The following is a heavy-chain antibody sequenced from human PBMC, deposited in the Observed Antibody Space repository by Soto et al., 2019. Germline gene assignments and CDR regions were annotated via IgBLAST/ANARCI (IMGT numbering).Heavy chain of an antibody. Sequence: SENLSITCTVYDGSINRYDWSWLRHPTEKGLEWIGYIYYSGSTNYNPSLKSRVTISVDTSKNQFALKLSSVTAADTSVYYCARRYGPLFDYWSQGTLVTVS. CDR1: DGSINRYD. CDR3: ARRYGPLFDY. V-gene: IGHV4-59*08. CDR2: IYYSGST. J-gene: IGHJ4*02. D-gene: IGHD4-17*01.